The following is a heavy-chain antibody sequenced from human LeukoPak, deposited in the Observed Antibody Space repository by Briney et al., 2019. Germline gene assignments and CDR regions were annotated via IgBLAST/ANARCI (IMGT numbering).Heavy chain of an antibody. D-gene: IGHD1-26*01. CDR2: INPSGGST. CDR1: GYTFTSYY. J-gene: IGHJ4*02. Sequence: ASVKVSCKASGYTFTSYYMHWVRQAPGQGLEWMGTINPSGGSTSYAQKFQGRVTMTRDTSTSTVYMELSSLRSEDTAVYYCARAGMTTTFDYWGQGTLVTVSS. CDR3: ARAGMTTTFDY. V-gene: IGHV1-46*03.